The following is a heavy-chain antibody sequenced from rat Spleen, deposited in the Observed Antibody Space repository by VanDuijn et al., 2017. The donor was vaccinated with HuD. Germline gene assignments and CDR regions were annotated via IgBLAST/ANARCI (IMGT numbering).Heavy chain of an antibody. V-gene: IGHV5-20*01. J-gene: IGHJ2*01. CDR1: GLSFSNYD. CDR3: AKETGYNSYFDY. D-gene: IGHD1-4*01. Sequence: EVQLVESGGGLVQPGRSLKLSCVASGLSFSNYDMAWVRQAPTKGLEWIASISNARGITYYPDSVKGRFTISRDNAKSSLFLQMDSLRSEDTATYYCAKETGYNSYFDYWGQGVMVTVSS. CDR2: ISNARGIT.